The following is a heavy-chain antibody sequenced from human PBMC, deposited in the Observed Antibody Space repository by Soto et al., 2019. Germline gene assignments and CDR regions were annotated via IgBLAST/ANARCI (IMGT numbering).Heavy chain of an antibody. CDR2: INAGNGNT. CDR3: ASSYSNYALIDYYYYGMDV. Sequence: ASVKVSCKASGYTFTSYAMHWVRQAPGQRLEWMGWINAGNGNTKYSQKFQGRVTITRDTSASTAYMELSSLRSEDTAVYFCASSYSNYALIDYYYYGMDVWGQGTTVTVSS. V-gene: IGHV1-3*01. J-gene: IGHJ6*02. D-gene: IGHD4-4*01. CDR1: GYTFTSYA.